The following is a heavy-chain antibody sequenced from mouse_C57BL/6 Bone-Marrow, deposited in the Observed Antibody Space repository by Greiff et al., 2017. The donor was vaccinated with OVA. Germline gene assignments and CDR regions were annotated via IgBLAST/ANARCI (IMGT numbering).Heavy chain of an antibody. CDR1: GYTFTNYW. Sequence: VQLQQSGAELVRPGTSVKMSCKASGYTFTNYWIGWAKQRPGHGLEWIGDIYPGGGYTNYNEKFKGKATLTADKSSGTAYMQFSSLTSEDSAIYYCAVDYDRYFDVWGTGTTVTVSS. CDR3: AVDYDRYFDV. J-gene: IGHJ1*03. V-gene: IGHV1-63*01. D-gene: IGHD2-4*01. CDR2: IYPGGGYT.